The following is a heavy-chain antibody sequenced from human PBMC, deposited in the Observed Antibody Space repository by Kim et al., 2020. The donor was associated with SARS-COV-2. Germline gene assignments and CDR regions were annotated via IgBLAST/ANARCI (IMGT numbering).Heavy chain of an antibody. CDR1: GYSFTSYW. D-gene: IGHD2-21*02. Sequence: GESLKISCKGSGYSFTSYWIGWVRQMPGKGLEWMGIIYPGDSDTRYSPSFQGQVTISADKSISTAYLQWSSLKASDTAMYYCSILKGVYCGGDCPWEGLNWFDPWGQGTLVTVSP. CDR2: IYPGDSDT. J-gene: IGHJ5*02. CDR3: SILKGVYCGGDCPWEGLNWFDP. V-gene: IGHV5-51*01.